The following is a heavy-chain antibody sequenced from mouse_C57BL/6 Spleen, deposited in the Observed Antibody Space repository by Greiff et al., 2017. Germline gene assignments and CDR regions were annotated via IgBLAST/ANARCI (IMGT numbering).Heavy chain of an antibody. V-gene: IGHV1-15*01. J-gene: IGHJ3*01. CDR1: GYTFTDYE. CDR2: IDPETGGT. CDR3: TRPPCLSY. Sequence: QVQLQQSGAELVRPGASVTLSCKASGYTFTDYEMHWVKQTPVHGLEWIGAIDPETGGTAYNQKFKGKAILTADKSSSTAYMELRSLTSEDSAVYYRTRPPCLSYWGQGTLVTVAA.